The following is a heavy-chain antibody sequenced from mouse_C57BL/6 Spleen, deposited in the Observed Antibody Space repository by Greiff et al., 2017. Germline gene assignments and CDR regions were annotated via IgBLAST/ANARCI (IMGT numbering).Heavy chain of an antibody. CDR1: GYTFTSYW. CDR2: IDPSDSET. D-gene: IGHD2-1*01. V-gene: IGHV1-52*01. J-gene: IGHJ2*01. CDR3: SRDGNYVPYLDY. Sequence: QVQLQQPGAELVRPGSSVKLSCKASGYTFTSYWMHWVKQRPIQGLEWIGNIDPSDSETHYNQKFKDKATLTVDKSSSTAYMQLSSLTSEDSAVYYCSRDGNYVPYLDYWGPGPTLTVSS.